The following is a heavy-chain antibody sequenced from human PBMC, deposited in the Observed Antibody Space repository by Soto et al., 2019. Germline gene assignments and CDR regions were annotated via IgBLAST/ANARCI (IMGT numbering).Heavy chain of an antibody. Sequence: GRSMSLCWGAAGGTFGDYGGSWVRPAPGKGLEWVSAISGSGGSTYYADSVKGRFTISRDNSKNTLYLQMNSLRAEDTAVYYCAKIPPRYYDFWSGYYTFDYWGQGTLVTVSS. CDR3: AKIPPRYYDFWSGYYTFDY. CDR1: GGTFGDYG. J-gene: IGHJ4*02. D-gene: IGHD3-3*01. V-gene: IGHV3-23*01. CDR2: ISGSGGST.